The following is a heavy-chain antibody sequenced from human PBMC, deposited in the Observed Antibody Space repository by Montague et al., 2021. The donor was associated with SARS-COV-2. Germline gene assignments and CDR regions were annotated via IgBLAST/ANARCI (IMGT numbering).Heavy chain of an antibody. CDR2: INHSGRT. D-gene: IGHD2-2*01. J-gene: IGHJ6*02. Sequence: SDTLSLTCAVYGGSFSGYYWSWIRQPPGKGLEWIGEINHSGRTNYNPSLKGRVTISVDTSKNQFSLKLSSVTAADPAVYYCARGDVVVPAATEDYYYYDGMDVWGQGTTVTVSS. CDR1: GGSFSGYY. CDR3: ARGDVVVPAATEDYYYYDGMDV. V-gene: IGHV4-34*01.